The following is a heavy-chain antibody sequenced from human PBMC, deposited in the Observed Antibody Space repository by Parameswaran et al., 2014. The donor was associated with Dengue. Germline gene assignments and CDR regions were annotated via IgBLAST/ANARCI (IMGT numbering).Heavy chain of an antibody. D-gene: IGHD3-16*01. CDR2: FDPEDGEA. CDR3: VMNVGGMITSTYFDP. V-gene: IGHV1-24*01. J-gene: IGHJ5*02. Sequence: WVRQAPGQGLEWMGGFDPEDGEAIYAQRFQGRITVTEDIYAKTVYMELRNLISEDTAVYYCVMNVGGMITSTYFDPWGQGTPVTVSS.